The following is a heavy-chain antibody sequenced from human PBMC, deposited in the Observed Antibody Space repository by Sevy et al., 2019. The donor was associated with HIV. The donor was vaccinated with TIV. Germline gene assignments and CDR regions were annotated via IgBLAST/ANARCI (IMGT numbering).Heavy chain of an antibody. Sequence: SETLSLTCTVSGGSISSGGYYWSWIRQHPGKGLEWIGYIYYSGSTYYNRSLKSRVTISVDTSKNQFSLKLSSVTAADTAVYYCATITMVRGVMKYIDYWGQGTLVTVSS. CDR3: ATITMVRGVMKYIDY. V-gene: IGHV4-31*03. J-gene: IGHJ4*02. CDR2: IYYSGST. CDR1: GGSISSGGYY. D-gene: IGHD3-10*01.